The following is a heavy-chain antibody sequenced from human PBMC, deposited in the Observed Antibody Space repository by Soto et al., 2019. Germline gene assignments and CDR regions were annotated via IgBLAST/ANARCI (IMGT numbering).Heavy chain of an antibody. D-gene: IGHD2-15*01. CDR3: ARDRCSAGNCDSAAEYFQF. Sequence: GGSLRLSCAASGFTFSNYGMHWVRQAPGKGLEWVAVIWYDGSKEYYEDSVKGRFTISIDNSKNTMYLQMDSLRAEDTAVYYCARDRCSAGNCDSAAEYFQFWGHGTLVTVSS. J-gene: IGHJ1*01. CDR1: GFTFSNYG. V-gene: IGHV3-33*01. CDR2: IWYDGSKE.